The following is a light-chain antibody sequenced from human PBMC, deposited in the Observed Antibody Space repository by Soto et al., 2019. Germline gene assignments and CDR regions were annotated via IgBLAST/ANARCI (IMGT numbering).Light chain of an antibody. Sequence: DIQMTQSPSSLSASVGDRVPITCRASQSISKSLNWYQQKAGKAPKLLIYTASSLQSGVPSRVSGRGSATDFPHTISRLQPEDFATYYCLLDFSSLWALGQGTRVDI. CDR1: QSISKS. CDR2: TAS. V-gene: IGKV1-39*01. J-gene: IGKJ1*01. CDR3: LLDFSSLWA.